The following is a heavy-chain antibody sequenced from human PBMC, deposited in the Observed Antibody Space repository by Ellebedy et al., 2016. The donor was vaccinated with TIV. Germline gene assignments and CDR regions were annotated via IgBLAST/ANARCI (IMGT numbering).Heavy chain of an antibody. CDR3: ARDSDGDYTSFDL. CDR2: VDYSGIA. D-gene: IGHD4-17*01. Sequence: MPSETLSLTCSVSGVSISSSSDYWGWIRQPPGKGLEWIGSVDYSGIAYNNPSLKSRVTSSVDTSKNQFSLKLTSVTAADTAVYFCARDSDGDYTSFDLWGRGALVIVSS. V-gene: IGHV4-39*07. J-gene: IGHJ2*01. CDR1: GVSISSSSDY.